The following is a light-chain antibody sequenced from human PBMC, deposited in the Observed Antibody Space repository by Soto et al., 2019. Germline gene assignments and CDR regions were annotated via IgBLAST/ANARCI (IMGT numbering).Light chain of an antibody. CDR3: QQSYSTPPIT. V-gene: IGKV1-39*01. J-gene: IGKJ5*01. CDR1: QSISNY. CDR2: AAS. Sequence: DIQMTQSPSSLSASVGDRVTIACRASQSISNYLNWYQQKPGKAPKLLIYAASSLQSGFPSRFSGSGSGTDFTLTIISLQPEDFATYYCQQSYSTPPITFGQGTRLEIK.